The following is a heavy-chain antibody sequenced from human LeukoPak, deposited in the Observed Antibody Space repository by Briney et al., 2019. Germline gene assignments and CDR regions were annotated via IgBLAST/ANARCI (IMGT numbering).Heavy chain of an antibody. CDR3: ATPSYSSGWRYYYYGMDV. Sequence: ASVKVSCKVSGYTLTELSMHWVRQAPGKGLEWMGGFDPEDGETIYAQKFQGRVTMTEDTPTDTAYMELSSLRSEDTAVYYCATPSYSSGWRYYYYGMDVWGQGTTVTVSS. CDR2: FDPEDGET. D-gene: IGHD6-19*01. J-gene: IGHJ6*02. V-gene: IGHV1-24*01. CDR1: GYTLTELS.